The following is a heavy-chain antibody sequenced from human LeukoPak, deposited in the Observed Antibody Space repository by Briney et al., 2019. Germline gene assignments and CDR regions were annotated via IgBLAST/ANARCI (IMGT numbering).Heavy chain of an antibody. CDR1: GGSISSYY. CDR2: IYYSGST. V-gene: IGHV4-59*01. D-gene: IGHD6-13*01. Sequence: PSETLSLTCTVSGGSISSYYWSWLRQPPGKGLEWIGYIYYSGSTNYNPSLKSRVTISVDTSKNQFSLKLSSVTAADTAVYYCARVEVGYTLNYYYYMDVWGKGTTVTISS. CDR3: ARVEVGYTLNYYYYMDV. J-gene: IGHJ6*03.